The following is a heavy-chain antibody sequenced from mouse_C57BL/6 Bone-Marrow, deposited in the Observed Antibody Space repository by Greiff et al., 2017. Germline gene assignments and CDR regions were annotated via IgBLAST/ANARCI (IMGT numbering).Heavy chain of an antibody. D-gene: IGHD3-1*01. CDR2: ISSGGSYT. CDR3: ARHGLLGY. J-gene: IGHJ2*01. V-gene: IGHV5-6*01. Sequence: EVQVVESGGDLVKPGGSLKLSCAASGFTFSSYGMSWVRQTPDKRLEWVATISSGGSYTYYPDSVKGRFTISRDNAKNTLYLQMSSLKSEDTAMYYCARHGLLGYWGQGTTLTVSS. CDR1: GFTFSSYG.